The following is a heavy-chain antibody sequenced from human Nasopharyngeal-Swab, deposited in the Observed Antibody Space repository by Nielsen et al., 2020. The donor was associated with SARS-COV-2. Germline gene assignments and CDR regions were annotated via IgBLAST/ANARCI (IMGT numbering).Heavy chain of an antibody. Sequence: GESLKISWAASGFTFDDYAMHWVRQAPGKGLEWVAVIWYDGSNKYYADSVKGRFTISRDNSKNTLYLQMNSLRAEDTAVYYCARDGSSSYDYWGQGTLVTVSS. D-gene: IGHD6-13*01. CDR2: IWYDGSNK. J-gene: IGHJ4*02. CDR1: GFTFDDYA. CDR3: ARDGSSSYDY. V-gene: IGHV3-33*08.